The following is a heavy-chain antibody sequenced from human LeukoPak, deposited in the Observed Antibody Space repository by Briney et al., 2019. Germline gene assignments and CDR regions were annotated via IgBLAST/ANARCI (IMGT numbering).Heavy chain of an antibody. V-gene: IGHV3-33*08. D-gene: IGHD1-26*01. J-gene: IGHJ4*02. CDR1: GFTFSSYG. CDR3: ARVGIRYSGSYPYYFDY. Sequence: PGGSLRLSCAASGFTFSSYGMHWVRQAPGKGLEWVAVIWYGGSNKYYADSVKGRFTISRDNAKNTLYLQMNSLRAEDTAVYYCARVGIRYSGSYPYYFDYWGQGTLVTVSS. CDR2: IWYGGSNK.